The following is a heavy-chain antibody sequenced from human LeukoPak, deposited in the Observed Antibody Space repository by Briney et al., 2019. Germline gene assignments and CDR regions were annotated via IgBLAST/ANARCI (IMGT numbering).Heavy chain of an antibody. D-gene: IGHD2-21*02. CDR1: EFTVRRNY. J-gene: IGHJ3*02. Sequence: GGSLRLSCAASEFTVRRNYMSWVRQAPGKGLEWVSGIYTGGSTYYADSVKGRYTISRDNSNNILHLQTNSLRVEDTAVYYCAGGAGDWNAFHIWGQGTMVTVSS. V-gene: IGHV3-66*01. CDR3: AGGAGDWNAFHI. CDR2: IYTGGST.